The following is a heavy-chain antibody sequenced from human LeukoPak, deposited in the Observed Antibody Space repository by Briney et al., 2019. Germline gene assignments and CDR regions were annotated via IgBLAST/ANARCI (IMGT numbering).Heavy chain of an antibody. V-gene: IGHV4-39*01. D-gene: IGHD3-22*01. J-gene: IGHJ6*03. CDR3: ARQSVRGGYGSENYYYYMDV. CDR1: GGSISSSSYY. Sequence: PSETLSLTCTASGGSISSSSYYWGWIRQPPGKGLEWIGSIYYSGSTYYNPSLKSRVTISVDTSKNQFSLKLSSVTAADTAVYYCARQSVRGGYGSENYYYYMDVWGKGTSVTVSS. CDR2: IYYSGST.